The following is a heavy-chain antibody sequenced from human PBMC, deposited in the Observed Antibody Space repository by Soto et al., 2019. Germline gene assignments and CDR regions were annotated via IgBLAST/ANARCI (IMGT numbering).Heavy chain of an antibody. V-gene: IGHV3-33*01. CDR2: IWYDGSNK. Sequence: GGSLRLSCAASGFTFSSYGMHWVRQAPGKGLEWVAVIWYDGSNKYYADSVKGRFTISRDNSKNTLYLQMNSLRAEDTAVYYCARKLPHSSGWCCPDYWGQGTLVTVSS. CDR1: GFTFSSYG. D-gene: IGHD6-19*01. J-gene: IGHJ4*02. CDR3: ARKLPHSSGWCCPDY.